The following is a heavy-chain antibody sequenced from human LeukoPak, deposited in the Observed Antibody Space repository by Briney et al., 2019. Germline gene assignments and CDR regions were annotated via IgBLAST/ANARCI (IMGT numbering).Heavy chain of an antibody. V-gene: IGHV3-23*01. Sequence: GGSLRLSCAASGFTFSTHTMNWVRQAPGKGLEWVSAISSSGGRIYYADSVKGRFTISRDNSKNTLYLQMNSLRADDTASYYCARSPLITMVRGVIITDQYYFDLWGQGTLVTVSS. D-gene: IGHD3-10*01. CDR3: ARSPLITMVRGVIITDQYYFDL. J-gene: IGHJ4*02. CDR1: GFTFSTHT. CDR2: ISSSGGRI.